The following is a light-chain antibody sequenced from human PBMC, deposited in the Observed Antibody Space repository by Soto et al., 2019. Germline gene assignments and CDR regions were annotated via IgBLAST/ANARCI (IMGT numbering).Light chain of an antibody. CDR1: SSDVGDYNY. Sequence: QSALTQPASVSGSPGQSITISCTGTSSDVGDYNYDSWYQEHPGKAPKLMIYDVSNRPSGVSNRFSGSKSGSTASLTISGLQAEDEADYYCSSYTSSTTRVFGTGTKVTVL. CDR2: DVS. CDR3: SSYTSSTTRV. J-gene: IGLJ1*01. V-gene: IGLV2-14*01.